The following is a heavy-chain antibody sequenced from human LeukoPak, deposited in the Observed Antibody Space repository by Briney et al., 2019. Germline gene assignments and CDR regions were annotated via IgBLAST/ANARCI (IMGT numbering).Heavy chain of an antibody. CDR3: ARDRYYYDSSGYYSYYFDY. J-gene: IGHJ4*02. D-gene: IGHD3-22*01. CDR2: IWYDGSNK. V-gene: IGHV3-33*01. CDR1: GFTFSSYG. Sequence: QSGGSLRLSCAASGFTFSSYGMHWVRQAPGKGLEWVAVIWYDGSNKYYADSVKGRFTISRDNSKNTLYLQMNSLRAEDTAVYYCARDRYYYDSSGYYSYYFDYWGQGTLVTVSS.